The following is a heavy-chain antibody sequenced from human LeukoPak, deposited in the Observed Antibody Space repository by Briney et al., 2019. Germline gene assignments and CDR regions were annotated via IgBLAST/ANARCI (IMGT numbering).Heavy chain of an antibody. CDR2: IYYSGST. CDR1: GGSISSSSYY. CDR3: ARVQRTVVTYFDY. D-gene: IGHD4-23*01. Sequence: SETLSLTCTVSGGSISSSSYYWGWIRQPPGKGLEWIGSIYYSGSTYYNPSLKSRVTISVDMSKNQFSLKLSSVTAADTAVYYCARVQRTVVTYFDYWGQGTLVTVSS. V-gene: IGHV4-39*07. J-gene: IGHJ4*02.